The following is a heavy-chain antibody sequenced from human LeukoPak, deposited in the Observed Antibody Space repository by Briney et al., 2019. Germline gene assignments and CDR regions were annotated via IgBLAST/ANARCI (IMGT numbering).Heavy chain of an antibody. J-gene: IGHJ4*02. Sequence: PGGSLRLSCAASGFTFSDYYMSWIRQAPGKGLEWVSYISSSGSTIYYADSVKGRFTISRDNAKNSLYLQMNSLRAEDTAVYYYARVYSSGYYYVDRWGQGTLVTVSS. CDR1: GFTFSDYY. D-gene: IGHD3-22*01. CDR3: ARVYSSGYYYVDR. V-gene: IGHV3-11*01. CDR2: ISSSGSTI.